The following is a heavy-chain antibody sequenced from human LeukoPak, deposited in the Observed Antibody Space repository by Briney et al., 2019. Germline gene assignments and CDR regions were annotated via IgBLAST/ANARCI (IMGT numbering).Heavy chain of an antibody. CDR3: ARDLLGYNYYYMDV. V-gene: IGHV3-53*01. J-gene: IGHJ6*03. D-gene: IGHD3-16*02. CDR1: GFTVSSNY. CDR2: IYSGNRA. Sequence: GGSLRLSCAGSGFTVSSNYMSWVRQAPGKGLEWVAVIYSGNRADYAESVKGRFTISRDNAKNSLFLQMNSLRAEDTAVYYCARDLLGYNYYYMDVWGKGTTVTVSS.